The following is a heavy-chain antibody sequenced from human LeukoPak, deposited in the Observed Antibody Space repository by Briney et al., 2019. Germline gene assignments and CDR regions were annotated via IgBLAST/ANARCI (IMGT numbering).Heavy chain of an antibody. Sequence: SETLSLTCTVSGGSISSSSYYWGWIRQPPGKGLEWIGSIYYSGSTYYNPSLKSRVTMSVDTSKNQFSLKLNSVTAADTAVYYCARDRTTVTTRYFDLWGRGTLVTVSS. V-gene: IGHV4-39*07. CDR1: GGSISSSSYY. J-gene: IGHJ2*01. CDR2: IYYSGST. D-gene: IGHD4-17*01. CDR3: ARDRTTVTTRYFDL.